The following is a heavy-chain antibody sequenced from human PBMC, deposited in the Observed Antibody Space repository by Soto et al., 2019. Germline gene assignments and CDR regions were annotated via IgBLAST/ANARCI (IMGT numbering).Heavy chain of an antibody. J-gene: IGHJ4*02. CDR2: INPDNGNT. Sequence: ASVKVSCKASGYTFTRSGISWVRPAPGQGLEWLGWINPDNGNTNYAQKLQGRVTMTTDTSTSTAYMELRSLRSDDTAVYYCARSTMSDSPFDYWGQGTLVTVSS. CDR3: ARSTMSDSPFDY. D-gene: IGHD3-22*01. V-gene: IGHV1-18*01. CDR1: GYTFTRSG.